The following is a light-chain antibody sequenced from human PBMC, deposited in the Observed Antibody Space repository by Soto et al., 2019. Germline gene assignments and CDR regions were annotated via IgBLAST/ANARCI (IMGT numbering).Light chain of an antibody. Sequence: ELVLTQSPGSLSLSPGVRGTLSCRASQSFDSSCFAWYQQKPDQAPRLLIYGASNRATGIPDRFSGSGSGTDFTFTISRREPEEFAVYYCQQYVSSVTFGQGNKVEIK. CDR1: QSFDSSC. CDR3: QQYVSSVT. J-gene: IGKJ1*01. CDR2: GAS. V-gene: IGKV3-20*01.